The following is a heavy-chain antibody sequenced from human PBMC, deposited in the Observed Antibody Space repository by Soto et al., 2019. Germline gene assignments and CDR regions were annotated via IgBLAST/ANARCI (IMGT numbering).Heavy chain of an antibody. CDR1: GFSFDDYA. D-gene: IGHD4-4*01. CDR2: ISWNSGSI. V-gene: IGHV3-9*01. CDR3: AKDIVAVTPYYVMDV. Sequence: EVQLVESGGGLVQPGRSLRLSCAASGFSFDDYAMHWVRQAPGKGLEWVSGISWNSGSIGYADSVKGRFTISRDNAKNSLYLQMNSLRAEDTAFYYCAKDIVAVTPYYVMDVWGQGTTVTVSS. J-gene: IGHJ6*02.